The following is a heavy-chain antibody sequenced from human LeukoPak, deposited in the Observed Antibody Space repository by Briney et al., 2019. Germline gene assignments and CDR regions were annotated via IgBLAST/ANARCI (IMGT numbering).Heavy chain of an antibody. CDR3: ARSLYGSSTNPYYFDY. Sequence: SETLSLTCTVSVASISSYFWSWIRQPPGRGLEWIGYISYSGTTNFSPSLKSRVTISVDTSKNHFSLKLNSVTAADKAMYYCARSLYGSSTNPYYFDYWGQGTLVTVSS. D-gene: IGHD6-6*01. CDR1: VASISSYF. J-gene: IGHJ4*02. V-gene: IGHV4-59*12. CDR2: ISYSGTT.